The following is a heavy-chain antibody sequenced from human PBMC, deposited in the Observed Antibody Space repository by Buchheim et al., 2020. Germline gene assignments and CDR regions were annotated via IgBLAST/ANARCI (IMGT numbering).Heavy chain of an antibody. V-gene: IGHV3-7*01. J-gene: IGHJ6*02. CDR1: GFTFSSYW. CDR2: IKQDGSEN. Sequence: EVQLVESGGGLVQPGGSLSLSCAASGFTFSSYWMSWVRQAPGKGLVWVANIKQDGSENYYVDSVKGRFTISRDNAKNSLYLQMNSLRAEDTAVYYCARDPDIVVVPAARDYYYGMDVWGQGTT. D-gene: IGHD2-2*01. CDR3: ARDPDIVVVPAARDYYYGMDV.